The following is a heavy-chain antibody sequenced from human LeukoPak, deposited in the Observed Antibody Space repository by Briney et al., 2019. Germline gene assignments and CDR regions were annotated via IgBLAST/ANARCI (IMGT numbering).Heavy chain of an antibody. Sequence: ASVTVSCTASGYTVTSFGISWYRQSPGQGQERMGWISAGKGNTNYAQKLQGRVTMTTDSPTSTAYMELRSLRSDDTAVYYCARDPRITIFGVVGTLGGYFDYWGQGPLVTVSS. D-gene: IGHD3-3*01. CDR1: GYTVTSFG. V-gene: IGHV1-18*01. J-gene: IGHJ4*02. CDR2: ISAGKGNT. CDR3: ARDPRITIFGVVGTLGGYFDY.